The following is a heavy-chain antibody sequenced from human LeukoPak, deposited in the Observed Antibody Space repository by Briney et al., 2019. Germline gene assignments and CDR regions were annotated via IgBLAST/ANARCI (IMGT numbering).Heavy chain of an antibody. CDR1: GFTFSSYG. Sequence: GGSLRLSCAASGFTFSSYGMHRVRQAPGKGLEWVAVISYDGSNKYYADSVKGRFTISRDNSKNTLYLQMNSLRAEDTAVYYCAKDRGLALDYWGQGTLVTVSS. D-gene: IGHD3-10*01. CDR2: ISYDGSNK. J-gene: IGHJ4*02. V-gene: IGHV3-30*18. CDR3: AKDRGLALDY.